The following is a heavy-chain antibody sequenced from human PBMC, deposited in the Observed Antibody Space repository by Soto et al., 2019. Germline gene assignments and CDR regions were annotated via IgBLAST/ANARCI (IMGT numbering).Heavy chain of an antibody. J-gene: IGHJ5*02. V-gene: IGHV3-11*05. CDR1: GFTFSDYY. Sequence: QVQLVESGGGLVKPGGSLRLSCAASGFTFSDYYMMWIRQAPGKGLEWLSYISGSSSYTNHAAAVKGRFTISRDNAKNSGYRQRNSLRAEDTAVYYCARAYSGPGSPGSWGQGTLVTVSS. CDR3: ARAYSGPGSPGS. CDR2: ISGSSSYT. D-gene: IGHD3-10*01.